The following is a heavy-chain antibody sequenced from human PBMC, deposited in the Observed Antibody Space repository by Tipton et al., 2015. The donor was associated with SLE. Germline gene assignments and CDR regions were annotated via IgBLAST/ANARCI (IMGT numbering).Heavy chain of an antibody. CDR2: ISGSGGST. CDR3: AKDREAIFEVVTIDY. V-gene: IGHV3-23*01. Sequence: SLRLSCAASGFTFSIYAMSWVRQAPGKGLEWVSAISGSGGSTYYADSVKGRFTISRDNSKNTLYLQMNSLRAEDTAVYYCAKDREAIFEVVTIDYWGQGTLVTVSS. CDR1: GFTFSIYA. J-gene: IGHJ4*02. D-gene: IGHD3-3*01.